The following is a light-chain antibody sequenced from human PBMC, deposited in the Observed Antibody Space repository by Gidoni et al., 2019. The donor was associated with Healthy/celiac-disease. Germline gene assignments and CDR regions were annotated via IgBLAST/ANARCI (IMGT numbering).Light chain of an antibody. J-gene: IGKJ4*01. CDR1: QSVSSSY. Sequence: EIVLTQSPGTLSLPPGERATLSCRASQSVSSSYLAWYQQKPGQAPRLLIYGASSRATGIPDRFSSSGSGTDFTLTISRREPEDFAVYYCQQYGSSPSGTFGGGTKVEIK. CDR3: QQYGSSPSGT. V-gene: IGKV3-20*01. CDR2: GAS.